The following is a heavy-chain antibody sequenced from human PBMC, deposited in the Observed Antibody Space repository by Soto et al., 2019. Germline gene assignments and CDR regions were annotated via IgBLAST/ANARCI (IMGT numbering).Heavy chain of an antibody. D-gene: IGHD2-2*01. CDR1: GYTFTSYG. J-gene: IGHJ5*02. V-gene: IGHV1-18*01. CDR2: ISAYNGNT. CDR3: ARDPACTSCHHNWFDP. Sequence: QVQLVQSGAEVKKPGASVKVSCKASGYTFTSYGISWVPQAPGQGLEWMGWISAYNGNTNYAQKLQGRVTMTTDTSTSTAYMELRSLRSDDTAVYYCARDPACTSCHHNWFDPWGQGTLVTVSS.